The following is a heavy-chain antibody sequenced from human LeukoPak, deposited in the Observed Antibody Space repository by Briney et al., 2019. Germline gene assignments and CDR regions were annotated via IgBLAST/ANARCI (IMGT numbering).Heavy chain of an antibody. CDR2: ISGSGDMT. CDR1: GFTFSSCA. D-gene: IGHD2-15*01. J-gene: IGHJ5*02. V-gene: IGHV3-23*01. Sequence: PGGSLRLSCAASGFTFSSCAMSWVRQAPGKGLEWVSAISGSGDMTYYADSVKGRFTISRDNSKNTLYLQMNSLRAEDTAVYYCARYMRGYCSGGSCLPTNWFDPWGQGTLVTVSS. CDR3: ARYMRGYCSGGSCLPTNWFDP.